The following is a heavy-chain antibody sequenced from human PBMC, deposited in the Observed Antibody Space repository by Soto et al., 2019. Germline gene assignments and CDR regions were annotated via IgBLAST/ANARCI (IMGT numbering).Heavy chain of an antibody. CDR3: AKDAGHQDGVDS. CDR2: TSYDGSQK. D-gene: IGHD6-13*01. J-gene: IGHJ4*02. CDR1: GFTFRSYA. Sequence: GGSLRLSCAAAGFTFRSYAMHWIRQAPGKGLEWVASTSYDGSQKDYTDYVQDRFTVSRDNSKNSLSLQMNSLRAEDTALYSCAKDAGHQDGVDSWGQGTLVTVSS. V-gene: IGHV3-30*18.